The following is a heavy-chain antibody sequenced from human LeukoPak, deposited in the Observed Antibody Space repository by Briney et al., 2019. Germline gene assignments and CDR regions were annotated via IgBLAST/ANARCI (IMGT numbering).Heavy chain of an antibody. CDR2: IFYMGST. CDR3: ARHTYSGYEHFDY. D-gene: IGHD5-12*01. J-gene: IGHJ4*02. CDR1: GGSISSYY. V-gene: IGHV4-59*08. Sequence: SETLSPTCTVSGGSISSYYWSWIRQPPGKGLEWIGYIFYMGSTNYNPSLKSRVTMSVDSSKNQVSLKLSSVTAADTAVYYCARHTYSGYEHFDYWGQGTLVTVSS.